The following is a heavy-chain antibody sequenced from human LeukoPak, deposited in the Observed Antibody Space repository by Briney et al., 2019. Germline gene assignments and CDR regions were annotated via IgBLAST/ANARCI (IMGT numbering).Heavy chain of an antibody. V-gene: IGHV1-24*01. CDR1: GYTLSELS. D-gene: IGHD6-19*01. CDR3: ATVRPIAVAREFDY. Sequence: ASVKVSCKVSGYTLSELSMHWVRQAPGKGLEWMGGFDPENSETIYAQNFQGRVTMTEDTSTNTAYMELSSLRSEDTAVHYCATVRPIAVAREFDYWGQGTLVTVSS. J-gene: IGHJ4*02. CDR2: FDPENSET.